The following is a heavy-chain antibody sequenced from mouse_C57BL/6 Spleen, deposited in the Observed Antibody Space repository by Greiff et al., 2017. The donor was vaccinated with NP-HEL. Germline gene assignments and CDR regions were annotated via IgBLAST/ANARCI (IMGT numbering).Heavy chain of an antibody. Sequence: EVQRVESGPELVKPGASVKISCKASGYSFTGYYMHWVKQSHGNILDWIGYIYPYNGVSSYNQKFKGKATLTVDKSSSTAYMELRRLTSEDSAVYYCARGVYSNYGSFDVWGTGTTVTVSS. J-gene: IGHJ1*03. D-gene: IGHD2-5*01. CDR1: GYSFTGYY. CDR2: IYPYNGVS. CDR3: ARGVYSNYGSFDV. V-gene: IGHV1-31*01.